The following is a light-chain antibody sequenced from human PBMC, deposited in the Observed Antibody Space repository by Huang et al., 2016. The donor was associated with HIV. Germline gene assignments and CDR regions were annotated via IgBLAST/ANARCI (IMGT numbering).Light chain of an antibody. J-gene: IGKJ3*01. CDR1: QSISNS. Sequence: EIVMTQSPVTLSVSPGERASLSCRAGQSISNSLAWYQQKPGQALRLLIYGASTRATGVPARFSGSGSATEFTLTINTLQSEDFAVYFCQQYNSWPLTFGPGTKVAIK. CDR3: QQYNSWPLT. V-gene: IGKV3-15*01. CDR2: GAS.